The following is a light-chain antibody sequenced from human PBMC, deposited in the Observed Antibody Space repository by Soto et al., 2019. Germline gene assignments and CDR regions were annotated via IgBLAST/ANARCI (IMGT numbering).Light chain of an antibody. CDR3: QQYDSSPFT. CDR1: QSVSSSY. CDR2: GAS. J-gene: IGKJ5*01. V-gene: IGKV3-20*01. Sequence: EIVLTQSPGTLSLSPGERATLSCRASQSVSSSYLAWYQQKPGQAHRLLIYGASRRATGVPDRFSGSGSGTDFTLTISGLEPEDFAVYYCQQYDSSPFTFGQGTRLDIK.